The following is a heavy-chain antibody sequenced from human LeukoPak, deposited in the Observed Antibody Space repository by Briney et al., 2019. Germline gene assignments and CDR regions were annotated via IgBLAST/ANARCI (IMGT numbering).Heavy chain of an antibody. V-gene: IGHV3-30*04. CDR3: ARGRTATYYDILTGYGASYY. J-gene: IGHJ4*02. CDR2: ISYDGSNK. CDR1: GFTFSSYA. Sequence: GGSLRLSCAASGFTFSSYAMHWVRQAPGKGLEWVAVISYDGSNKYYADSVKGRFTISRDNSKNTLYLQMNSLRAEDTAVYYCARGRTATYYDILTGYGASYYWGQGTLVTVSS. D-gene: IGHD3-9*01.